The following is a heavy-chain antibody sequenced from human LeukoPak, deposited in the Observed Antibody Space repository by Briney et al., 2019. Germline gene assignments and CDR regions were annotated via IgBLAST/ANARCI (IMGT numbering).Heavy chain of an antibody. J-gene: IGHJ4*02. CDR3: AKRGTGYNHFDY. CDR1: GFTFSSYG. CDR2: ISGSGGST. Sequence: GSLRLSCAASGFTFSSYGMSWVRQAPGKGLEWVSGISGSGGSTYYADSVKGRFTISRDNSKNTLYLQMNSLRAGDTAVYYCAKRGTGYNHFDYWGQGTLVTVSS. V-gene: IGHV3-23*01. D-gene: IGHD3/OR15-3a*01.